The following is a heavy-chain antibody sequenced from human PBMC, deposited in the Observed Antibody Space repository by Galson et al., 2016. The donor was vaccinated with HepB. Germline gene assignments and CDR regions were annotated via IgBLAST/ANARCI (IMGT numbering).Heavy chain of an antibody. CDR2: ISYDGSNK. D-gene: IGHD3-16*02. Sequence: SLRLSCAASGFTFSSYAMHWVRQAPGKGPEWVAVISYDGSNKYYEDSVKGRFTISRDNSKNTLYLQMNSLRAEDTAVYYCAGYYDYIWGSDRQSYAFDIWGQGTMVTVSS. CDR1: GFTFSSYA. V-gene: IGHV3-30-3*01. J-gene: IGHJ3*02. CDR3: AGYYDYIWGSDRQSYAFDI.